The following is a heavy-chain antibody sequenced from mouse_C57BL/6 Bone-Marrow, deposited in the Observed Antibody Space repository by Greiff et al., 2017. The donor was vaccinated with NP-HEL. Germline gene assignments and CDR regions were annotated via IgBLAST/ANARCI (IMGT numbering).Heavy chain of an antibody. Sequence: EVMLVESGGGLVKPGGSLKLSCAASGFTFSDYGMHWVRQAPEKGLEWVAYISSGSSTIYYADTVKGRFTISRDNAKNTLFLQMTSLRSEDTAMYYCARTAYDYYAMDYWGQGTSVTVSS. J-gene: IGHJ4*01. CDR1: GFTFSDYG. CDR2: ISSGSSTI. V-gene: IGHV5-17*01. CDR3: ARTAYDYYAMDY.